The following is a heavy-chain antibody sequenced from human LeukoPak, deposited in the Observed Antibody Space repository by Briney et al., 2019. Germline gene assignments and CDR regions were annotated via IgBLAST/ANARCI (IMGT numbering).Heavy chain of an antibody. V-gene: IGHV3-15*06. D-gene: IGHD1-26*01. Sequence: GGSLRLSCTTSGFGFSGTWMTWVRQAPGKGLEWVGRIKGKVSGETRHYAAPVKDRFTISRDDSKDTVFLQMNSLRAEDTAVYYCAKRVGENNGPIDSWGQGTLVTVSS. J-gene: IGHJ4*02. CDR3: AKRVGENNGPIDS. CDR2: IKGKVSGETR. CDR1: GFGFSGTW.